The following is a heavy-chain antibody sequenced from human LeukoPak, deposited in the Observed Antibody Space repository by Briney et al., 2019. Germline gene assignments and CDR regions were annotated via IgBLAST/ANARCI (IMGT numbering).Heavy chain of an antibody. J-gene: IGHJ4*02. D-gene: IGHD3-22*01. CDR1: GFSFSSYG. CDR3: TKDSTYHYDSSAYYLFDY. V-gene: IGHV3-30*02. CDR2: IRFDGSDK. Sequence: GGSLRLSCAASGFSFSSYGMHWVRQAPGKGLEWVAFIRFDGSDKYYADSVNGRFTSSRDTSKNTLILQLNSLRAEDTAVYYCTKDSTYHYDSSAYYLFDYWGQGTLVTVSS.